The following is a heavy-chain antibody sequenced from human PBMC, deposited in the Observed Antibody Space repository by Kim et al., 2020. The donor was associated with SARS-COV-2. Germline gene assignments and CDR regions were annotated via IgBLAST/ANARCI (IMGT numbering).Heavy chain of an antibody. CDR3: TTQGAEPGS. J-gene: IGHJ5*02. Sequence: GGTKEIAAPVKGRFTISRDDSKDTVYLQMNSLKTEDTAVYYCTTQGAEPGSWGRGTLVTVSS. D-gene: IGHD3-16*01. V-gene: IGHV3-15*01. CDR2: GGTK.